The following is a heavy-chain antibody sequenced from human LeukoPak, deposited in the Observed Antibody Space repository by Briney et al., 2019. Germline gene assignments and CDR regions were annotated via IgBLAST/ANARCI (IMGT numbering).Heavy chain of an antibody. J-gene: IGHJ6*03. Sequence: SETLSLTCAVYGGSFSGYYWSWIRQPLGKGLEWIGEINHSGSTNYDPSLKSRATISVDTSKNQFSLKLSSVTAADTAVYYCALVVPADYYYYYMDVWGKGTTVTVSS. CDR1: GGSFSGYY. CDR2: INHSGST. D-gene: IGHD2-2*01. V-gene: IGHV4-34*01. CDR3: ALVVPADYYYYYMDV.